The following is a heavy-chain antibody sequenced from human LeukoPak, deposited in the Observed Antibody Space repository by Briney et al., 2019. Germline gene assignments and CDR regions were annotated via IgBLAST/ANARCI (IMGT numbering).Heavy chain of an antibody. V-gene: IGHV1-69*05. CDR3: ARWPRGPKGAFDI. CDR2: IIPIFGTA. J-gene: IGHJ3*02. Sequence: AASVKVSCKASGGTFSSYAISWVRPAPGQGLEWMGGIIPIFGTANYAQKFQGRVTITTDESTSTAYMELSSLRSEDTAVYYCARWPRGPKGAFDIWGQGTMVTVSS. CDR1: GGTFSSYA.